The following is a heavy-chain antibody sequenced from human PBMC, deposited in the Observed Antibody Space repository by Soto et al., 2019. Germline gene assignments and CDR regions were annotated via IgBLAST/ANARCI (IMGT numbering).Heavy chain of an antibody. D-gene: IGHD5-12*01. J-gene: IGHJ4*02. Sequence: EVQLLESGGGLVQPGGSLRLSCAASGFTFSNYAMNWVRQVPGKGLQWVSAISGSGDLTYYADSVKARFTISSDNSKSTRYLQMNSLRGEDTAVYDCAIRWIRVSGAMALDFWCQAALVTVYS. V-gene: IGHV3-23*01. CDR2: ISGSGDLT. CDR1: GFTFSNYA. CDR3: AIRWIRVSGAMALDF.